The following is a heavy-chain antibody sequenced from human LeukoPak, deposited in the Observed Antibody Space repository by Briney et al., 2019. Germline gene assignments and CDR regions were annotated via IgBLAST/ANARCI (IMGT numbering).Heavy chain of an antibody. CDR1: GGSISSGDYY. V-gene: IGHV4-30-4*01. Sequence: PSETLSLTCTVSGGSISSGDYYWSWIRQPPGKGLEWIGYIYYSGSTYYNPSLKSRVTISVDTSKNQFSLKLSSVTAADTAVYYCAREDQTVARRWVDWGQGTLVTVSS. J-gene: IGHJ4*02. CDR2: IYYSGST. CDR3: AREDQTVARRWVD. D-gene: IGHD4-23*01.